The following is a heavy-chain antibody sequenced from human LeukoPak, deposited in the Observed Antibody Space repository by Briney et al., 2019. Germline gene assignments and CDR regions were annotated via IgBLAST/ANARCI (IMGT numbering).Heavy chain of an antibody. D-gene: IGHD1-26*01. CDR2: IYYSGST. Sequence: PSETLSLTCTVSGGSISSYYWSWIRQPPGKGLEWIGYIYYSGSTNYNPSLKSRVTISVDTSKNQFSLKLSPVTAADTAVYYCARDGRSGSYFFDYWGQGTLVTVSS. CDR1: GGSISSYY. J-gene: IGHJ4*02. CDR3: ARDGRSGSYFFDY. V-gene: IGHV4-59*01.